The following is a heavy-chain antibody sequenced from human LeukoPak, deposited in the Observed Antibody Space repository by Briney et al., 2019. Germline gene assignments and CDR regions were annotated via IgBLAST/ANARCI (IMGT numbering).Heavy chain of an antibody. J-gene: IGHJ4*02. CDR2: IYSGGFT. CDR3: AKDGDYGDTTTPGY. Sequence: GGSLRLSCAASGFTVTSSYMNWVRQAPGKGLEWVSLIYSGGFTFYADSGKGRFTVSRDRSRNTLYLQMKSLRAEDPTVYFCAKDGDYGDTTTPGYWGQGTLVTVSS. CDR1: GFTVTSSY. V-gene: IGHV3-53*01. D-gene: IGHD4-17*01.